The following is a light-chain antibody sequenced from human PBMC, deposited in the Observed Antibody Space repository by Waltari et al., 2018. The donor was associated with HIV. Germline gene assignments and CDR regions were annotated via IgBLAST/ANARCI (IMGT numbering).Light chain of an antibody. V-gene: IGLV1-47*01. CDR3: ASWDDSLSGWV. J-gene: IGLJ3*02. CDR2: RNN. Sequence: QPVLNQPPPASGTPGQTVPIHCSGSSHTIGGNYVKWYPHLPGTAPNLLIYRNNQRPSGVPYRFSGSKSGTSASLAISGLRSEDEADYYCASWDDSLSGWVFGGGTKVTVL. CDR1: SHTIGGNY.